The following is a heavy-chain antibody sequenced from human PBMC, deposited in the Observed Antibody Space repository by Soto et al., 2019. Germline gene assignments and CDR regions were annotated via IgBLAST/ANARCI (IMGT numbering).Heavy chain of an antibody. D-gene: IGHD3-3*01. CDR3: ARDGITIFGVVIPGYYGMDV. CDR2: IWYDGSNK. Sequence: GGSLRLSCAASGFTFSSYGMHWVRQAPGKGLEWVAVIWYDGSNKYYADSVKGRFTISRDNSKNTLYLQMNSLRAEDTAVYYCARDGITIFGVVIPGYYGMDVWGQGTTVTVSS. CDR1: GFTFSSYG. J-gene: IGHJ6*02. V-gene: IGHV3-33*01.